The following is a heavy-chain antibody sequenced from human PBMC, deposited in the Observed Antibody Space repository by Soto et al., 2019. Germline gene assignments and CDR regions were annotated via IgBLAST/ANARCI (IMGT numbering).Heavy chain of an antibody. CDR2: ISNSGHAI. CDR3: ARDARYASSSYGFDV. J-gene: IGHJ6*02. CDR1: GFTFSDYY. D-gene: IGHD6-13*01. V-gene: IGHV3-11*01. Sequence: QVQLVESGGGLVKPGGSLRLSCVASGFTFSDYYMSWIRQAPGKGLEWVSYISNSGHAIYYADSVKGRFTVSRDNSNNSMSLQMDSLRPDDTAIYYCARDARYASSSYGFDVWGQGTTVSVSS.